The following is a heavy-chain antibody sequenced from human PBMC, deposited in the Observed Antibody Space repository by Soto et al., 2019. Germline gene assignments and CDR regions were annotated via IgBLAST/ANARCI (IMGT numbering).Heavy chain of an antibody. Sequence: ASVKVSCKASGYTFTSYYMHWVRQAPGQGLEWMGIINPGGGSTSYAQKFQGRVTMTRDTSTSTVYMELSSLRSEDTAVYYCARGAHGYSSSWYSWFDPWGQGTLVTVSS. D-gene: IGHD6-13*01. J-gene: IGHJ5*02. CDR3: ARGAHGYSSSWYSWFDP. CDR2: INPGGGST. V-gene: IGHV1-46*01. CDR1: GYTFTSYY.